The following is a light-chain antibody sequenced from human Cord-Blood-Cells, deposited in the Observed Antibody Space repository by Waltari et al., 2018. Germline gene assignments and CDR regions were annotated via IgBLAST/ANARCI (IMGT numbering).Light chain of an antibody. CDR2: KDS. CDR1: VLAKKY. V-gene: IGLV3-27*01. J-gene: IGLJ3*02. CDR3: YSAADNNLRV. Sequence: SYELTQPSSVSVSPGQTARITCSGDVLAKKYARWFQQKPGQAPVLVIYKDSERPSGLPERFSGSSSGTTVTLTISAAQVEDEADYYCYSAADNNLRVFGGGTKLTVL.